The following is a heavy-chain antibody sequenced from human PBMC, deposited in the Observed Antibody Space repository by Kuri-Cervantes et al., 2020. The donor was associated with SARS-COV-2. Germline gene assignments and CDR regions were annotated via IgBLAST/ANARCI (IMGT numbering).Heavy chain of an antibody. D-gene: IGHD2-15*01. CDR3: ARDPGGDLLLQYYYGMDV. Sequence: GESLKISCAASGFTFADYAMSWVRQAPGKGLEWVAVIWYDGSNKYYADSVKGRFTISRDNSKNTLYLQMNSLRAEDTAVYYCARDPGGDLLLQYYYGMDVWGQGTTVTVSS. CDR1: GFTFADYA. V-gene: IGHV3-33*08. CDR2: IWYDGSNK. J-gene: IGHJ6*02.